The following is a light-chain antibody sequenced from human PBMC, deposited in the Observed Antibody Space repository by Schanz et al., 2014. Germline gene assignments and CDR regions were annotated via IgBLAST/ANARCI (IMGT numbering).Light chain of an antibody. Sequence: QSALTQPASVSGSPGQSITISCTGTSSEVGGYKYVSWYQQHPGKAPKLMIYDVSNRPSGVSNRFSGSKSGNTASLTISGLQAEDEADYYCCSYAGLSSWVFGGGTKLTVL. CDR2: DVS. J-gene: IGLJ3*02. CDR3: CSYAGLSSWV. CDR1: SSEVGGYKY. V-gene: IGLV2-23*02.